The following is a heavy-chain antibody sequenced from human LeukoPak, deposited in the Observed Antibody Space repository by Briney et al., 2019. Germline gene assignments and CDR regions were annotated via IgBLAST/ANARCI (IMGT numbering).Heavy chain of an antibody. CDR1: GGSISSGGYY. CDR3: ARSSYSSSWLYYFDY. J-gene: IGHJ4*02. Sequence: SETLSLTCTVSGGSISSGGYYWSWIRQPAGKGLEWIGRIYTSGSTNYNPSLKSRVTISVDTSKNQFSLKLSSVTAADTAVYYCARSSYSSSWLYYFDYWGQGTLVTVSS. CDR2: IYTSGST. V-gene: IGHV4-61*02. D-gene: IGHD6-13*01.